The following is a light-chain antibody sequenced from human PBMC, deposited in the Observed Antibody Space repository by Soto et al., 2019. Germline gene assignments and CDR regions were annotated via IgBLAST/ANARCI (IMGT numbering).Light chain of an antibody. CDR1: QSVSYW. Sequence: DIKMTQSPSTLSASVGDRVTITCRASQSVSYWLAWYQQKPGKAPKLLIYRASSLQSGVPSRFSGRGSGTEFTLTITSLQPDDLATYYCQQYNTYPRVTFGGGTKVE. J-gene: IGKJ4*01. V-gene: IGKV1-5*03. CDR3: QQYNTYPRVT. CDR2: RAS.